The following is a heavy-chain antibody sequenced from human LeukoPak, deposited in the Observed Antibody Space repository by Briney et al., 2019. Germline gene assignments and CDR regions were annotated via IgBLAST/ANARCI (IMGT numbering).Heavy chain of an antibody. CDR3: ARRVETDYDILTGYPNGAAFDI. V-gene: IGHV4-39*07. D-gene: IGHD3-9*01. CDR1: GGSISSSSYY. Sequence: PSETLSLTCTVSGGSISSSSYYWGWIRQPPGKGLEWIGSIYYSGSTNYNPSLKSRVTISVDKSKNQFSLKLSSVTAADTAVYYCARRVETDYDILTGYPNGAAFDIWGQGTMVTVSS. CDR2: IYYSGST. J-gene: IGHJ3*02.